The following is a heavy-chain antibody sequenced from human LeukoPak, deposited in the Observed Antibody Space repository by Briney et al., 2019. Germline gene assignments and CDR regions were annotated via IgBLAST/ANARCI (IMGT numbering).Heavy chain of an antibody. CDR2: ISGSGGST. V-gene: IGHV3-23*01. CDR1: GFTFSSYA. CDR3: AIYVYFWSAPTGYFDY. Sequence: GGSLRLSCAASGFTFSSYAMSWVRQAPGKRLEWVSAISGSGGSTYYADSVKGRFTISRDNSKNTLYLQMNSLRAEDTAVYYCAIYVYFWSAPTGYFDYWGQGTLVTVSS. J-gene: IGHJ4*02. D-gene: IGHD3-3*01.